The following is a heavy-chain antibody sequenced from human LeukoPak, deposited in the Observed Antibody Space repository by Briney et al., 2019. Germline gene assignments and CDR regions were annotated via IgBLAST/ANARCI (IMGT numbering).Heavy chain of an antibody. CDR1: GGSFSGYY. CDR2: INHSGST. CDR3: ARGMSAAYDYNWFDD. Sequence: SETLSLTCAVYGGSFSGYYWSWIRQPPGKGLEWIGEINHSGSTNYNPSLKSRVTISVDTSKNQFSLKLSSVTAADTAVYFCARGMSAAYDYNWFDDWGQGTLVTVSS. V-gene: IGHV4-34*01. D-gene: IGHD5-12*01. J-gene: IGHJ5*02.